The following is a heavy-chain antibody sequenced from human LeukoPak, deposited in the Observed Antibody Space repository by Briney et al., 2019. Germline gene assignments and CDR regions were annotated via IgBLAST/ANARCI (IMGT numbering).Heavy chain of an antibody. V-gene: IGHV4-59*01. CDR1: GGSISNSY. CDR2: IYKSGST. J-gene: IGHJ5*02. Sequence: SETLSLTCTVSGGSISNSYWSWIRQSPGTGLEWLGYIYKSGSTNYNLSLKSRVTISVDTSKNQFSLKLSSVTAADTAVYYCARDLTAQNWFDPWGQGTLVTVSS. CDR3: ARDLTAQNWFDP.